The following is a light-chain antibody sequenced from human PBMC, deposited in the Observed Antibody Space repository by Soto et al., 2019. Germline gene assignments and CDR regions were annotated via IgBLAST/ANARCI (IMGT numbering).Light chain of an antibody. CDR2: DAS. Sequence: EIVLTQSPVTLSLSPGERATLSCRASQSVSSYLAWYQQKPGQAPRLLIYDASNRATGIPARFSGSGSGTDFPLTISSLEPEDFAVYYCQQRSNWQVTFGQGTRLEIK. V-gene: IGKV3-11*01. J-gene: IGKJ5*01. CDR1: QSVSSY. CDR3: QQRSNWQVT.